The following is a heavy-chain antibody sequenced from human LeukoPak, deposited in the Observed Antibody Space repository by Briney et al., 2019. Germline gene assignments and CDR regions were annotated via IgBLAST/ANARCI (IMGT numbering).Heavy chain of an antibody. CDR1: GYTFTSYY. Sequence: ASVKVSCKASGYTFTSYYMHWVRQAPGQGLEWMGIINPSGGSTSYAQKFQGRVTMTRDTSTGTVYMELSSLRSEDTAVYYCARVAYCGGDCYSAGGAFDIWGQGTMVTVSS. CDR3: ARVAYCGGDCYSAGGAFDI. D-gene: IGHD2-21*02. V-gene: IGHV1-46*01. J-gene: IGHJ3*02. CDR2: INPSGGST.